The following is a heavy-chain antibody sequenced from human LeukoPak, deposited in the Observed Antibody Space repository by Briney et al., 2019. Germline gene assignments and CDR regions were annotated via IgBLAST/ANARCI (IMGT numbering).Heavy chain of an antibody. Sequence: GRSLRLSCAASGFTFSSYGMHWVRQAPGKGLEWVAVISYDGSNKYYADSVKDRFTISRDNSKNTLYLQMNSLRAEDTAVYYCAKDVSALAHYYGMDVWGQGTTVTVSS. CDR2: ISYDGSNK. J-gene: IGHJ6*02. CDR1: GFTFSSYG. CDR3: AKDVSALAHYYGMDV. V-gene: IGHV3-30*18. D-gene: IGHD5/OR15-5a*01.